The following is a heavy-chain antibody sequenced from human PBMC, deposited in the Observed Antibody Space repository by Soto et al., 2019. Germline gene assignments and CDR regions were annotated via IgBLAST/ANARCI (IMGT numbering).Heavy chain of an antibody. CDR3: AREPPNWNYCFDY. D-gene: IGHD1-7*01. CDR1: GFTFSDYY. CDR2: ISSSGTTI. J-gene: IGHJ4*02. Sequence: PGGSLRLSCAASGFTFSDYYMSWIRQAPGKGLEWVSYISSSGTTIFYADSLRGRFTISRDNAKKSLYLQMNSLRGEDTAVYYCAREPPNWNYCFDYWGQGTLVTVSS. V-gene: IGHV3-11*01.